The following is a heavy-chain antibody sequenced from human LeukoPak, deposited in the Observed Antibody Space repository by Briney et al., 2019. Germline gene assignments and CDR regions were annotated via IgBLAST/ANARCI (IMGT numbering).Heavy chain of an antibody. CDR2: ISYDGSNK. D-gene: IGHD3-16*02. CDR3: ARGIYIWGSYRSPGHDY. CDR1: GFTFSSYS. Sequence: PGGSLRLSCAASGFTFSSYSMNWVRQAPGKGLEWVAVISYDGSNKYYADSVKGRFTISRDNSKNTLYLQMNSLRAEDTAVYYCARGIYIWGSYRSPGHDYWGQGTLVTVSS. V-gene: IGHV3-30*03. J-gene: IGHJ4*02.